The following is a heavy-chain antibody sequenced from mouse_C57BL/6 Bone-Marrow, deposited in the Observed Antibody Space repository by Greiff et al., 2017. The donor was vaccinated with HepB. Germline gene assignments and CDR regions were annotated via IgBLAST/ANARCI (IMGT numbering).Heavy chain of an antibody. CDR3: VRNGRGYYDYSYAMDY. D-gene: IGHD2-4*01. J-gene: IGHJ4*01. CDR2: IRSKSNNYAT. V-gene: IGHV10-1*01. CDR1: GFSFNTYA. Sequence: EVQRVESGGGLVQPKGSLKLSCAASGFSFNTYAMNWVRQAPGKGLEWVARIRSKSNNYATYYADSVKDRFTISRDDSESMLYLQMNNLKTEDTAMYYCVRNGRGYYDYSYAMDYWGQGTSVTVSS.